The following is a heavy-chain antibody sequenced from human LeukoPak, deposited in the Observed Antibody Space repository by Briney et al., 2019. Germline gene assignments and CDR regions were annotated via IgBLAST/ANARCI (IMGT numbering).Heavy chain of an antibody. Sequence: SQTLSLTCAISGDSVSSNSAAWNWIRQSPSRGLEWLGRTYYRSKWYNDYAVSVKSRITINPDTSKNQFSLQLNSVTPEDTAVYYCARGPVRGVIITWVDWFDPWGQGTLVTVSS. CDR2: TYYRSKWYN. CDR1: GDSVSSNSAA. D-gene: IGHD3-10*01. CDR3: ARGPVRGVIITWVDWFDP. J-gene: IGHJ5*02. V-gene: IGHV6-1*01.